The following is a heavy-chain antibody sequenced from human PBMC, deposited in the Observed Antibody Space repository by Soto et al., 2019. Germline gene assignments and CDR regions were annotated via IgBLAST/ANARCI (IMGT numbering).Heavy chain of an antibody. D-gene: IGHD2-2*01. J-gene: IGHJ4*02. Sequence: QVQLVESGGGLVKPVGSLRLSCAASGFTFSDYYMSWIRQAPGKGLEWVSYISSSGSTIYYADSVKGRFTISRDNTKNSLYLQTNSLRAEDTAVYYCARDTGGGSVVPAAMAFDYLGQGTLVTVSS. CDR3: ARDTGGGSVVPAAMAFDY. CDR1: GFTFSDYY. CDR2: ISSSGSTI. V-gene: IGHV3-11*01.